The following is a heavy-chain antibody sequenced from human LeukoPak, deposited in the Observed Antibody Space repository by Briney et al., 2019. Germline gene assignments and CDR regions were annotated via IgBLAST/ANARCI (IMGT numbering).Heavy chain of an antibody. V-gene: IGHV4-59*01. D-gene: IGHD3-16*01. CDR2: IYYSGST. Sequence: PSETLSLTCTVSGGSISSYYWSWIRQPPGKGLEWIGYIYYSGSTNCNPSLKSRVTISVDTSKNQFSLKLSSVTAADTAVYYCARADYGSLDYWGQGTLVTVSS. CDR1: GGSISSYY. CDR3: ARADYGSLDY. J-gene: IGHJ4*02.